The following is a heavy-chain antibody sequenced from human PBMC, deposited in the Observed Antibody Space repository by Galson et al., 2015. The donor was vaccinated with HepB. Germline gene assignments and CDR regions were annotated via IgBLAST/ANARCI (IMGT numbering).Heavy chain of an antibody. J-gene: IGHJ4*02. CDR2: ISYDGSNK. V-gene: IGHV3-30*18. D-gene: IGHD1-26*01. CDR3: AKLGVLDPGANFDY. Sequence: SLRLSCAASGFTFGSYGMHWVRQAPGKGLEWVAVISYDGSNKYYADSVKGRFTISRDNSKNTLYLQMNSLRAEDTAVYYCAKLGVLDPGANFDYWGQGTLVTVSS. CDR1: GFTFGSYG.